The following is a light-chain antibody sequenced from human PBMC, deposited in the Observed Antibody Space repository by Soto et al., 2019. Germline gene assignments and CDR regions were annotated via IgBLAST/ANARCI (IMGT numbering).Light chain of an antibody. V-gene: IGLV2-14*01. CDR2: EVS. Sequence: QSVLTQPASVSGSPGQSITISCTGTSSDVGGHNYVSWYQQHPGKAPKLMIYEVSNRPSGVSNRFSGSKSGNTASLTISGLQAEDEADYYCSSYTSSSTPLVFGGGTKLTVL. CDR3: SSYTSSSTPLV. CDR1: SSDVGGHNY. J-gene: IGLJ3*02.